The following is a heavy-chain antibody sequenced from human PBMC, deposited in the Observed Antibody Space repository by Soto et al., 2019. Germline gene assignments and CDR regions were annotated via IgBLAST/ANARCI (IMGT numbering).Heavy chain of an antibody. CDR2: IIPILGIA. D-gene: IGHD2-2*02. Sequence: QVQLVQSGAEVKKPGSSVKVSCKASGGTFSSYTISWVRQAPGQGLEWMGRIIPILGIANYAQKFQGRVTITADKSTSTAYMELSSLGSEDTAVYYCARVDSGVVVPAAISAEWYFDLWGRGTLVTVSS. CDR3: ARVDSGVVVPAAISAEWYFDL. CDR1: GGTFSSYT. J-gene: IGHJ2*01. V-gene: IGHV1-69*02.